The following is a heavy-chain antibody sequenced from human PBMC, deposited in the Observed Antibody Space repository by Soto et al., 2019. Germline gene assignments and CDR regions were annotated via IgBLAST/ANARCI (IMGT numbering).Heavy chain of an antibody. CDR2: IITLINKK. D-gene: IGHD2-2*01. CDR3: ASQSHDHIVVVPSTMSYFDL. J-gene: IGHJ2*01. CDR1: GGTFSYYS. Sequence: QVQLVQSGAEVKKPGSSVKVSCKASGGTFSYYSFNWVRQAPGQGLEWMGRIITLINKKTYAQKFQDRLTIAADKSTGTAYMELSSLRSEDTAVYFCASQSHDHIVVVPSTMSYFDLWCRGTLVSVSS. V-gene: IGHV1-69*02.